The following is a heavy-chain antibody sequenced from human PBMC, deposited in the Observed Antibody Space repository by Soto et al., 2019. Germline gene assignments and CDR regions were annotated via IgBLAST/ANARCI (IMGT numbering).Heavy chain of an antibody. CDR1: GGTFSSYA. V-gene: IGHV1-69*13. J-gene: IGHJ4*02. D-gene: IGHD3-22*01. CDR3: ARTYYYDSSGYPGQYYFDY. Sequence: GASVKVSCKASGGTFSSYAISWVRQAPGQGLEWMGGIIPIFGTANYAQKFQGRVTITADESTSTAYMELSSLRSEDTAVYYCARTYYYDSSGYPGQYYFDYWGQGTLVTVSS. CDR2: IIPIFGTA.